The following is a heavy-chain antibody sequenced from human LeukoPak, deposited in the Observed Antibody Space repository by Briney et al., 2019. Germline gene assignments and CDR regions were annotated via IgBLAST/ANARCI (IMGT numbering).Heavy chain of an antibody. CDR2: IYYSGST. V-gene: IGHV4-31*03. CDR1: GGSISSGGYY. J-gene: IGHJ4*02. D-gene: IGHD4-23*01. Sequence: PSETLSLTCTVSGGSISSGGYYWSWIRQHPGKGLEWIGYIYYSGSTYYNPSLKSRVTISVDTSKNQFSLKLSSVTAADTAVYYCASLTPGGGYFDYWGQGTLVTVSS. CDR3: ASLTPGGGYFDY.